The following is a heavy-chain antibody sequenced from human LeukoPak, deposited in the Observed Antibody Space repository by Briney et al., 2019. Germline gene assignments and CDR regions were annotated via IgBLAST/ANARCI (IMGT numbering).Heavy chain of an antibody. V-gene: IGHV3-30*03. CDR3: TRVGYIDEGIDY. CDR1: GFTISSHG. Sequence: GSLRLSCAVSGFTISSHGMHWVRQAPGKGPEWVAMIAYHGNTEYYGDSVKGRFTISRDNAKNSLYLQMNSLRAEDTAIYYCTRVGYIDEGIDYWGQGTLVTVSS. J-gene: IGHJ4*02. CDR2: IAYHGNTE. D-gene: IGHD5-24*01.